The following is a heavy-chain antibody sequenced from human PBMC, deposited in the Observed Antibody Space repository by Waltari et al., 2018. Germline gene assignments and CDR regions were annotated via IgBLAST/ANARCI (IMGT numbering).Heavy chain of an antibody. CDR2: LSASGHVS. J-gene: IGHJ2*01. D-gene: IGHD2-2*01. V-gene: IGHV3-23*01. CDR1: GFTFSDPS. CDR3: AKNATLGRARYFDL. Sequence: QLLESGGGLVQPGKSLRLSCVASGFTFSDPSMSWVRQRPGEGLEWVSSLSASGHVSYYTASVKGRFVISRDNSKNTLFLHLNAVTVGDTAIFYCAKNATLGRARYFDLWGRGTLVTVSP.